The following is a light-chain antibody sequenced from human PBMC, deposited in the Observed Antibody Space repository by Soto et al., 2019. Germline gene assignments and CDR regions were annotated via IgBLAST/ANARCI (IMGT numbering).Light chain of an antibody. Sequence: EIVLTQSPGTLSLSPGERATLSCRASQSVYSSYLAWYQQKPGQAPRLLIYDASSRATGIPDRFSGSGSGTDFTLTISRLEPEDFAVYYCQQYGNLWTFGQVTKLEI. CDR1: QSVYSSY. V-gene: IGKV3-20*01. CDR2: DAS. CDR3: QQYGNLWT. J-gene: IGKJ2*02.